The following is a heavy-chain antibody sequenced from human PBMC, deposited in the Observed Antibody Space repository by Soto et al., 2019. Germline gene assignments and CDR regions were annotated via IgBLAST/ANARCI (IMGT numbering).Heavy chain of an antibody. Sequence: QAHLVQSGPEVKKPGASVKVSCKGSGYISTSYGIAWVRQAPGQGLEWMGWISAHNGKTEYAQKFQGRVTVTRDTSTSTAYLELRSIRSDDTALYYCARGRYGEYWGQGALVTDSS. CDR3: ARGRYGEY. CDR1: GYISTSYG. D-gene: IGHD3-10*01. V-gene: IGHV1-18*01. J-gene: IGHJ4*02. CDR2: ISAHNGKT.